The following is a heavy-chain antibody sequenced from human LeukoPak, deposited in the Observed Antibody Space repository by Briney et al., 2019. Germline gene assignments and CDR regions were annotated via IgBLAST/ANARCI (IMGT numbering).Heavy chain of an antibody. V-gene: IGHV1-2*06. D-gene: IGHD3-10*01. CDR3: ARGPSGSDY. J-gene: IGHJ4*02. CDR1: GYTFTGYY. Sequence: WASVKVSFKVSGYTFTGYYLHWLRQAPGQGLEWMGRINPSSGGTNYAQKFQGRVTMTRDTSINTAYMDLSSLRSDDTAVYYCARGPSGSDYWGQGTLVTVSS. CDR2: INPSSGGT.